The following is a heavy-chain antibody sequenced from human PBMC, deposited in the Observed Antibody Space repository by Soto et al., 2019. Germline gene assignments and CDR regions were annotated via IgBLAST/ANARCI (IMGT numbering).Heavy chain of an antibody. CDR1: GGSISSYY. CDR3: ARADYYDSSGYGIYYFDY. CDR2: IYYSGST. V-gene: IGHV4-59*01. D-gene: IGHD3-22*01. J-gene: IGHJ4*02. Sequence: SETLSLTCTVSGGSISSYYWSWIRQPPGKGLEGIGYIYYSGSTNYNPSLKSRVTISVDTSKNQFSLKLSSVTAADTAVYYCARADYYDSSGYGIYYFDYWGQGTRVTVS.